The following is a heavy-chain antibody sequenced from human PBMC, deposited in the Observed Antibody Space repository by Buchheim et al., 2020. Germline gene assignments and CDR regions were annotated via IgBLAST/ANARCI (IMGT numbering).Heavy chain of an antibody. J-gene: IGHJ2*01. CDR1: GGSISSGDYY. Sequence: QVQLQESGPGLVKPSQTLSLTCTVSGGSISSGDYYWSWIRQPPGKGLEWIGYIYYSGGTYYNPSLESRVTMSVDTSKNQFSVKLSSVTAADTAVYYCARSLRGFGDKRYFELWGRSTL. V-gene: IGHV4-30-4*01. D-gene: IGHD3-10*01. CDR3: ARSLRGFGDKRYFEL. CDR2: IYYSGGT.